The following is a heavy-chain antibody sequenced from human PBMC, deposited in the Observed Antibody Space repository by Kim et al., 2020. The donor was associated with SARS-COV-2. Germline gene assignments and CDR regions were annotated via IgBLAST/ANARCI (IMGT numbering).Heavy chain of an antibody. V-gene: IGHV4-39*01. CDR2: IYYSGST. CDR1: GVSIRSRNYY. D-gene: IGHD3-16*01. J-gene: IGHJ3*02. CDR3: ARQNGGPGAFDI. Sequence: SETLSLTCTVSGVSIRSRNYYWGWIRQPPGKGLEWIGTIYYSGSTYYNPSLKSRVTISVDTLKNHFSLKLTSVTATDTSTYYCARQNGGPGAFDIWGQGTVVTVS.